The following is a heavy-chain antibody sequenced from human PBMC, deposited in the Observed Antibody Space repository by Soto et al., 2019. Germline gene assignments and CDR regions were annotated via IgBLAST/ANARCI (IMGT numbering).Heavy chain of an antibody. V-gene: IGHV1-46*01. CDR3: ATSVNSAMAFDF. CDR1: GYTFTHYY. J-gene: IGHJ4*02. D-gene: IGHD5-18*01. Sequence: QVQLVQSGAEVKKPGASVKVSCKASGYTFTHYYMHWVRQAPGQGLEWMGIINPNGGGTTYAQTFRAGFTMTRDTSTSTVYMELSCLRSEDSAVYYCATSVNSAMAFDFWGQGTLVTVSS. CDR2: INPNGGGT.